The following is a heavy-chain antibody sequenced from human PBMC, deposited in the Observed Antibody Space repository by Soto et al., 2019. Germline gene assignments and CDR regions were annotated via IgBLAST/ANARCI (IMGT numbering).Heavy chain of an antibody. CDR2: ITSGLTT. J-gene: IGHJ4*02. V-gene: IGHV3-48*02. CDR3: ARDTSHGVTIGGLDS. Sequence: GGSLRLSCAASGFSFGGYDMNWVRQAPGKGLEWVSHITSGLTTHYADFVQGRFTISRDNAKNSLYLEMNDLRDEDTAVYYCARDTSHGVTIGGLDSWGQGTLVTVSS. CDR1: GFSFGGYD. D-gene: IGHD3-16*01.